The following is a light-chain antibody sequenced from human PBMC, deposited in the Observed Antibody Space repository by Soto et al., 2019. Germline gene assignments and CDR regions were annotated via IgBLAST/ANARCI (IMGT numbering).Light chain of an antibody. CDR1: QSVSSSY. CDR3: QQRSNWWT. Sequence: IVLTQSPATLSLSPWERATLSCRASQSVSSSYLAWYQQKPGQAPRLLIYGASSRATGIPARFSGSGSGTEFTLTISSLEPEDFAVYYCQQRSNWWTFGQGTKVDIK. J-gene: IGKJ1*01. V-gene: IGKV3D-20*02. CDR2: GAS.